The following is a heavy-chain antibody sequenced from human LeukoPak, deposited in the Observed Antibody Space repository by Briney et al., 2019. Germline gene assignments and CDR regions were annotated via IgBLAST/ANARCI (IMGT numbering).Heavy chain of an antibody. CDR1: GSTFSTYY. CDR2: ITGSSSYI. Sequence: PGGSLRLSCAASGSTFSTYYMNWVRQAPGKGLEWVSFITGSSSYIYYTDSVKGRFTISRDNAKNSLFLQMNSLRDEDTAVYYCASGFRSSPYFDYWGQGTLVTVSS. V-gene: IGHV3-21*01. D-gene: IGHD6-6*01. CDR3: ASGFRSSPYFDY. J-gene: IGHJ4*02.